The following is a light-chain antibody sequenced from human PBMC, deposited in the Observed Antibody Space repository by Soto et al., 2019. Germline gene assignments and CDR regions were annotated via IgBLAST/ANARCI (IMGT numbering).Light chain of an antibody. J-gene: IGLJ2*01. CDR1: SSNIGAGYD. CDR2: VNS. V-gene: IGLV1-40*01. CDR3: QSSDSSPHVV. Sequence: QSVLTQPPSVSGAPGQRVTISCTGSSSNIGAGYDVNWYQQLPGTAPKLLIYVNSNRPSGVPDRFSGSKSGTSASLAITGLQAEDEADYYCQSSDSSPHVVFGGGTKLTVL.